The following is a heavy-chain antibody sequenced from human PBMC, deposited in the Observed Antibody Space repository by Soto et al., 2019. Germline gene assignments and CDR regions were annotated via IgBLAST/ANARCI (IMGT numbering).Heavy chain of an antibody. D-gene: IGHD3-22*01. CDR2: IIPIFGTV. CDR1: GGTFSNYA. V-gene: IGHV1-69*12. CDR3: ATGGERDYYDTSGWR. Sequence: QVQLVQSGAEVKKPGSSVKVSCKASGGTFSNYALDWVRQAPGQGLEWMGGIIPIFGTVRHAQNFQGRVTITADECTATAYMELSSLRSEDSAMYYCATGGERDYYDTSGWRWGQGTLVTVSS. J-gene: IGHJ1*01.